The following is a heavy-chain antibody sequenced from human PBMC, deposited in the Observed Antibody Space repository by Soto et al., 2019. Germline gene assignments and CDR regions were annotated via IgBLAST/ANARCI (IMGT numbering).Heavy chain of an antibody. D-gene: IGHD3-10*02. V-gene: IGHV3-23*01. CDR2: ISGSGGST. Sequence: GGSLSLSCAASGFTFSSYSMSWVRQAPGKGLEWVSAISGSGGSTYYADSVKGRFTISRDNSKNTLYLQMNSLRAEDTAVYYCAKPPVRGSWDYFDYWGQGTLVTVSS. CDR1: GFTFSSYS. CDR3: AKPPVRGSWDYFDY. J-gene: IGHJ4*02.